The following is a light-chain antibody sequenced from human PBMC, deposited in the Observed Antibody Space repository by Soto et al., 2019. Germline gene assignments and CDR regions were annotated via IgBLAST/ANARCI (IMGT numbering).Light chain of an antibody. CDR3: QQSYT. J-gene: IGKJ2*01. CDR2: DAS. V-gene: IGKV1-33*01. CDR1: QDVKNY. Sequence: DLQMTQSPSSLSASVGDRVTITCQASQDVKNYLNWYQHKPGKPPKLLIYDASVLDAGVPSRFSGSGSGTEFTLTISSLQPEDFGTYYCQQSYTFGQGTKLEIK.